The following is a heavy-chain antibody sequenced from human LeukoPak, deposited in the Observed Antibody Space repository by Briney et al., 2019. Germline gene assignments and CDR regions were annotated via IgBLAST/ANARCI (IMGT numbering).Heavy chain of an antibody. CDR1: GYTFTSYG. Sequence: ASVKVSCKASGYTFTSYGISWVRQAPGQGLEWMGWINPNSGDTNYAQKFQGRVTMTRDTSISTAYMELSRLKSDDTAVYYCARNDPKLGPLGSDYWGQGTLVTVSS. J-gene: IGHJ4*02. CDR3: ARNDPKLGPLGSDY. V-gene: IGHV1-2*02. D-gene: IGHD7-27*01. CDR2: INPNSGDT.